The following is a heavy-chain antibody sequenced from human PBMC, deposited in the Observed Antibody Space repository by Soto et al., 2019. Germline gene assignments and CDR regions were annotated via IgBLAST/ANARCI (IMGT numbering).Heavy chain of an antibody. CDR2: INYFGST. D-gene: IGHD3-9*01. CDR1: GGSICVYF. Sequence: PSYTLSLTCTSCGGSICVYFWSWILQPPGKRLEWIGYINYFGSTNYNPSLRSRVTISVDTSREQFSLRLDSVTAADTAVYYCARYFDWPSGFAIWRHGTMVTVSS. CDR3: ARYFDWPSGFAI. J-gene: IGHJ3*02. V-gene: IGHV4-59*07.